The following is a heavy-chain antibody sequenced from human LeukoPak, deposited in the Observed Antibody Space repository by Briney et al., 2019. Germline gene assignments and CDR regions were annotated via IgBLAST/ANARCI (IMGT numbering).Heavy chain of an antibody. D-gene: IGHD2-2*01. J-gene: IGHJ5*02. V-gene: IGHV1-2*02. CDR1: GYTFTGYY. CDR2: INPNSGGT. Sequence: ASVKVSCKASGYTFTGYYMHWVRQAPGQGLEWIGWINPNSGGTNYAQKFQGRVTMTRDTSISTAYMELSRLRSGDTAVYYCARGGVVVPAAIFVDPWGQGTLVTVSS. CDR3: ARGGVVVPAAIFVDP.